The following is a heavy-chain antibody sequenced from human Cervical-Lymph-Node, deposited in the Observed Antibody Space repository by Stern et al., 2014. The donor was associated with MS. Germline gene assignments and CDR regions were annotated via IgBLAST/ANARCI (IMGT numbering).Heavy chain of an antibody. J-gene: IGHJ3*02. CDR3: ARDKGAMISGVIVRTDAFDI. D-gene: IGHD3/OR15-3a*01. V-gene: IGHV1-2*02. Sequence: VHLVESGAEVKNPGASVKVSCKSSGYTFSDYYIHWVRQAPGQGPEWLGWIHPNSGATNYAEMFQGRVTMTGDKSITTVYVELTRLTLDDTAVYYCARDKGAMISGVIVRTDAFDIWGQGTVVTVS. CDR2: IHPNSGAT. CDR1: GYTFSDYY.